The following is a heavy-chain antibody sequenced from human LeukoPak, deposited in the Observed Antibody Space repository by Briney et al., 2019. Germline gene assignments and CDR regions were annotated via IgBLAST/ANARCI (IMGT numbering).Heavy chain of an antibody. CDR1: GGSISSSSYY. CDR3: ARLYYDSSGYYQICYFDY. Sequence: SETLSLTCTVSGGSISSSSYYWGWIRQPPGKGLEWIGRIYYNGSTYYNPSLKSRVTISVDTSKNQFSLNLSSVTAADTAVYYCARLYYDSSGYYQICYFDYWGQGTLVTVSS. D-gene: IGHD3-22*01. J-gene: IGHJ4*02. CDR2: IYYNGST. V-gene: IGHV4-39*01.